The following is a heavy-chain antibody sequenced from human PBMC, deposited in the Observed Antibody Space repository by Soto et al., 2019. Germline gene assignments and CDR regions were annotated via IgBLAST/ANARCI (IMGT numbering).Heavy chain of an antibody. Sequence: QVHLQESGPGLVKPSETLSLTCTVSGGSVSSDNYYWTWIRQPPGKGLEWIGHIYHSGSTNYNPSLKRRVTISVDTSKNRFSLTVTSVTAADTAIYYCARAYYDSWSGYCDYWGQGTLVTVSS. D-gene: IGHD3-3*01. J-gene: IGHJ4*02. CDR3: ARAYYDSWSGYCDY. V-gene: IGHV4-61*01. CDR1: GGSVSSDNYY. CDR2: IYHSGST.